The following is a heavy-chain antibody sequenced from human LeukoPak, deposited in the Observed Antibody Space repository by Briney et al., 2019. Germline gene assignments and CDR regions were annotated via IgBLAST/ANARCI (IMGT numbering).Heavy chain of an antibody. J-gene: IGHJ5*02. CDR1: GYTFTSYA. Sequence: ASVTVSCKASGYTFTSYAMHWVRQAPGQRLEWMGWINAGNGNTKYSQKFQGRVTITSDTSASTAYMELSSLRSEDTAVYYCARDVGSSPSSVWFDPWGQGTLVTVSS. CDR3: ARDVGSSPSSVWFDP. CDR2: INAGNGNT. V-gene: IGHV1-3*01. D-gene: IGHD2-2*01.